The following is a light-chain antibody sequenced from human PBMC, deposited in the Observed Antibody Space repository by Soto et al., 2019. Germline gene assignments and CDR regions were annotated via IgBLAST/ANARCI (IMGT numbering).Light chain of an antibody. J-gene: IGKJ4*01. CDR1: QSVSSSY. CDR3: QHYSNSPLT. V-gene: IGKV3-20*01. Sequence: EIVLTQSPGTLSLSPGERATLSCRASQSVSSSYLAWYQQKPGQAPRLLIYGASSRATGIPDRFSGSGSGTHFTRTISRLEPEDFAVYYFQHYSNSPLTFGGGTKVEIK. CDR2: GAS.